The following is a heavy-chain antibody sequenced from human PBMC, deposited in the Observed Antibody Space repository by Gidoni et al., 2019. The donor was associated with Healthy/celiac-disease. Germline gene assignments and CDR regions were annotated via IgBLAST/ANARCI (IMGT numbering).Heavy chain of an antibody. CDR2: ISYDGSNK. D-gene: IGHD2-15*01. Sequence: QVQLVESGGGVVQPGRSLRLSCAASGFTFSSYAMHWVRQAPGKGLEWVAVISYDGSNKYYADSVKGRFTISRDNSKNTLYLQMNSLRAEDTAVYYCARQTESLSSTWVGFDYWGQGTLVTVSS. CDR1: GFTFSSYA. CDR3: ARQTESLSSTWVGFDY. J-gene: IGHJ4*02. V-gene: IGHV3-30-3*01.